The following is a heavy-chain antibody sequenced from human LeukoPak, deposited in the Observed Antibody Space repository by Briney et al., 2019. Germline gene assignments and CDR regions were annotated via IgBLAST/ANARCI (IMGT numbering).Heavy chain of an antibody. J-gene: IGHJ5*02. CDR2: IYTSGST. Sequence: RASQTLSLTCTVSGGSISSGSYYWSWIRQPAGKGLEWIGRIYTSGSTNYNPSLKSRVTISVDTSKNQFSLKLSSVTAADTAVYYCARDFIYSQVYLERFWFDPWGQGTLVTVSS. CDR3: ARDFIYSQVYLERFWFDP. D-gene: IGHD1-20*01. CDR1: GGSISSGSYY. V-gene: IGHV4-61*02.